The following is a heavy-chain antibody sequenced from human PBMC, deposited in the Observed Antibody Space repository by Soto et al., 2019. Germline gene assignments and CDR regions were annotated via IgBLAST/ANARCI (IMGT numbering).Heavy chain of an antibody. CDR3: ARAASYGRPDY. Sequence: PSETLSLTCAVYGGSFSGYYWSWIRQPPGKGLEWIGEVNYSGSTNYNPSLKSRVTISVDTSKNQFSLKLSSVTAADTAVYYCARAASYGRPDYWGQGTLVTVSS. V-gene: IGHV4-34*01. D-gene: IGHD5-18*01. CDR2: VNYSGST. CDR1: GGSFSGYY. J-gene: IGHJ4*02.